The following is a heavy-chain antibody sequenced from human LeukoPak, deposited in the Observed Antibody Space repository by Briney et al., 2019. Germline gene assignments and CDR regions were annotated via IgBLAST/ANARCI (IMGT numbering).Heavy chain of an antibody. D-gene: IGHD3-10*01. CDR3: DRGDHYGSGSYYKGGFDY. CDR2: MYHSGIT. Sequence: SETLSLTCAVCGGSLSSGGYPGSWLRHPPGGGRECLGYMYHSGITYYNPSLKSRVTISVDRSKNQFSLKLSSVTAADTAVYYGDRGDHYGSGSYYKGGFDYWGQGTLVTVSS. J-gene: IGHJ4*02. V-gene: IGHV4-30-2*01. CDR1: GGSLSSGGYP.